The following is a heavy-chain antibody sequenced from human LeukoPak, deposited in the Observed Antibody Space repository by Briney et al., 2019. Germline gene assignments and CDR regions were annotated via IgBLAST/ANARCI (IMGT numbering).Heavy chain of an antibody. CDR2: IYSGGST. J-gene: IGHJ4*02. Sequence: PGGSLRLSCAASGFTVSSNYMSWVRQAPGKGLEWVSVIYSGGSTYYADSVKGRFTISRDNSKNTLYLQMNSLRAEDTAVYYCARYPDSNWNGPFDYCGQGTLVTVSS. D-gene: IGHD1-20*01. V-gene: IGHV3-66*02. CDR3: ARYPDSNWNGPFDY. CDR1: GFTVSSNY.